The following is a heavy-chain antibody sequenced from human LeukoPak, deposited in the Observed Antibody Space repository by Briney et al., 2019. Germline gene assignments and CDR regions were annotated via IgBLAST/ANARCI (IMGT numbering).Heavy chain of an antibody. CDR1: GGSFSGYY. Sequence: PSETLSLTCAVYGGSFSGYYWSWIRQPPGKGLEWIGEINHSGSTNYNPSLKSRVTISVDTSKNQFSLKLSSVTAADTAVYYCARPGWGVVTPLERWYYYYYMDVWGKGTTVTISS. V-gene: IGHV4-34*01. CDR3: ARPGWGVVTPLERWYYYYYMDV. J-gene: IGHJ6*03. CDR2: INHSGST. D-gene: IGHD2-21*02.